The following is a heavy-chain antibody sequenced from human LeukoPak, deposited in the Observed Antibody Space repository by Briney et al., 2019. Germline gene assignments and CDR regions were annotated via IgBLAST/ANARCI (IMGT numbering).Heavy chain of an antibody. V-gene: IGHV1-46*01. CDR1: GSTFTNYY. D-gene: IGHD6-19*01. CDR2: IDPSDGRP. CDR3: ARDRSSSGWLYFDY. Sequence: ASVNVSCKASGSTFTNYYIHWVRQAPRQGLERMGMIDPSDGRPTYGQNFQGSVTMTKDTSTSTVYMELSSLRSEDTAVYYCARDRSSSGWLYFDYWGQGTLVTVSS. J-gene: IGHJ4*02.